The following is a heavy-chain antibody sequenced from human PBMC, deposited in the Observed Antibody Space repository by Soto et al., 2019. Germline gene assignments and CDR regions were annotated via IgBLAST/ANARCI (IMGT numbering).Heavy chain of an antibody. D-gene: IGHD6-6*01. J-gene: IGHJ4*02. CDR3: TAFSPHSSSSVVYFDY. CDR2: INPNSGGT. V-gene: IGHV1-2*02. CDR1: GYIFTGYH. Sequence: GASVKVSCKASGYIFTGYHMHWVRQAPGQGLEWMGWINPNSGGTKYAQKFQGRVTMTRDTSISTAYMELSSLRSEDTAVYYCTAFSPHSSSSVVYFDYWGQGTLVTVSS.